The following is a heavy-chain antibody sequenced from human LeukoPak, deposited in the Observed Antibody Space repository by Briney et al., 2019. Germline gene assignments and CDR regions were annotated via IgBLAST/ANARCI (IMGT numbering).Heavy chain of an antibody. V-gene: IGHV1-18*01. CDR3: ARDPILLWFGELWRYFDY. CDR1: GYTFTSYG. J-gene: IGHJ4*02. Sequence: ASVKVSCKASGYTFTSYGISWVPQAPGQGLEWMGWISAYNGNTNYAQKLQGRVTMTTDTSTSTAYMELRSLRSDDTAVYYCARDPILLWFGELWRYFDYWGQGTLVTVSS. CDR2: ISAYNGNT. D-gene: IGHD3-10*01.